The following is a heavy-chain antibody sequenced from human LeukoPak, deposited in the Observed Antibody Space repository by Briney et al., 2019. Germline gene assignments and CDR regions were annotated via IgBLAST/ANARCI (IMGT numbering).Heavy chain of an antibody. Sequence: GGSLRLSCAASGFTFRSYTVNWVRQAPGKGLEWVSSISSSSIYIYYADSVKGRFTISRDNAKNSLYLQMNSLRAEDTAVYYCGTWTTVASYFDYWGQGTLVTVSS. D-gene: IGHD4-17*01. CDR3: GTWTTVASYFDY. CDR1: GFTFRSYT. CDR2: ISSSSIYI. V-gene: IGHV3-21*01. J-gene: IGHJ4*02.